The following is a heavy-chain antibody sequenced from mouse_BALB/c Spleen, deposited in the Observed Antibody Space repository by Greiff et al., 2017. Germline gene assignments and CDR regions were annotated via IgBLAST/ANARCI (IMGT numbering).Heavy chain of an antibody. J-gene: IGHJ2*01. V-gene: IGHV7-3*02. CDR3: ARGNYDYDFDY. CDR2: IRNKANGYTT. Sequence: EVQLVESGGGLVQPGGSLRLSCATSGFTFTDYYMSWVRQPPGKALEWLGFIRNKANGYTTEYSASVKGRFTISRDNSQSILYLQMNTLRAEDSATYYCARGNYDYDFDYWGQGTTLTVSS. CDR1: GFTFTDYY. D-gene: IGHD2-4*01.